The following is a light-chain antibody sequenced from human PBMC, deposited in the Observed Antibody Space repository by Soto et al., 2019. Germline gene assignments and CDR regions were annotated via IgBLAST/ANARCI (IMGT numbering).Light chain of an antibody. CDR3: QQYNTWPQT. CDR1: QSVSSN. V-gene: IGKV3-15*01. J-gene: IGKJ2*01. CDR2: GAS. Sequence: EIVMTQSPATLSVSPGERATLSCRASQSVSSNLAWYQQKPGQAPRLLIYGASTRATGIPARFSGSGSGTEFTLTISSLQSEDFAVYYCQQYNTWPQTFGQGTKLELK.